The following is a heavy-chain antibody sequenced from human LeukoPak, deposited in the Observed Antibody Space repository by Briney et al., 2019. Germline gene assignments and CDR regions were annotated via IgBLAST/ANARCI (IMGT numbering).Heavy chain of an antibody. J-gene: IGHJ2*01. CDR1: GGSISSSSYY. V-gene: IGHV4-39*07. CDR2: IYYSGST. Sequence: SETLSLTCTVSGGSISSSSYYWGWIRQPPGKGLEWIGSIYYSGSTYYNPSLKSPVTISVDTSKNQFSLKLSSVTAADTAVYYCASPIFGVVIENWYFDLWGRGTLVTVSS. D-gene: IGHD3-3*01. CDR3: ASPIFGVVIENWYFDL.